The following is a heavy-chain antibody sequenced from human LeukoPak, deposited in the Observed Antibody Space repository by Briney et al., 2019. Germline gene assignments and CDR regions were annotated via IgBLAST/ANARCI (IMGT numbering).Heavy chain of an antibody. V-gene: IGHV1-2*02. CDR1: GYTLIGYY. CDR3: AREISNWNYLFDY. Sequence: ASVKVSCKASGYTLIGYYLHWVRQAPGQGLEWMGWMNGNSGGTKYGQKFQGRVTLSWDTSINTAYMELSSLRSEDTAVYYCAREISNWNYLFDYWGQGTLVTVSS. D-gene: IGHD1-7*01. J-gene: IGHJ4*02. CDR2: MNGNSGGT.